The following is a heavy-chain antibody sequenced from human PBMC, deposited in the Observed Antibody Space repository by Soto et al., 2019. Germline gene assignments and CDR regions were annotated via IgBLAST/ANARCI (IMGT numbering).Heavy chain of an antibody. J-gene: IGHJ4*02. CDR3: ARDRGDGYNSEYFDY. V-gene: IGHV4-4*07. CDR1: GGSIRSYY. Sequence: PSETLSLTCTVSGGSIRSYYWSWIRQPAGKGLEWIGRIYTSGSTNYNPSLESRVTMSVDTSKNQFSLKLSSVTAADTAVYYCARDRGDGYNSEYFDYWGPGILVTVAS. D-gene: IGHD5-12*01. CDR2: IYTSGST.